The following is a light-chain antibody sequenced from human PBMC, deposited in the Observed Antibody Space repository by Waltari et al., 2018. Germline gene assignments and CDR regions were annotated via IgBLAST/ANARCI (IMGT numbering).Light chain of an antibody. CDR1: QSISSY. CDR2: AAS. J-gene: IGKJ2*01. CDR3: QQSYSTPYT. V-gene: IGKV1-39*01. Sequence: DIQMTQSPSSLSTSVGDRVTITCRASQSISSYLNWYQQKPGKAPKLLIYAASSLQSGVPSRCSGSGSGTDFTLPISSLQPEDVATYYCQQSYSTPYTFGQGTKLEIK.